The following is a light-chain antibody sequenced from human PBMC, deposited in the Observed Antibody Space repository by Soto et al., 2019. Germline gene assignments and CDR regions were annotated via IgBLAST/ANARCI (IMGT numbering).Light chain of an antibody. CDR3: QQYVSSVT. CDR1: QSVDSTF. Sequence: EIVLTQSPGSLSLSPGERATLSCRASQSVDSTFFAWYQLKPGQAPRLLIYGASKRATGIPDRFSGSGSGTDFTLTISRLEPEDFAVYYCQQYVSSVTFGQGTKVEIK. V-gene: IGKV3-20*01. J-gene: IGKJ1*01. CDR2: GAS.